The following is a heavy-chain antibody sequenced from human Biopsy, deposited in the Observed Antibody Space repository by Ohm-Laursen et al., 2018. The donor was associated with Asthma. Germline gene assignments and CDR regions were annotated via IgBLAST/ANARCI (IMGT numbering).Heavy chain of an antibody. CDR1: GYPFTDYY. Sequence: ASVKVSCKASGYPFTDYYVHWVRQTPGQGLEWMGRIDPNSGGTNYAQKFQGRVTLTRETSISTAYMELSGLRSDDTAVYFCARAGGSCYSGGGDCYPMFALWGQGTLVTVSS. D-gene: IGHD2-15*01. CDR2: IDPNSGGT. V-gene: IGHV1-2*06. CDR3: ARAGGSCYSGGGDCYPMFAL. J-gene: IGHJ4*02.